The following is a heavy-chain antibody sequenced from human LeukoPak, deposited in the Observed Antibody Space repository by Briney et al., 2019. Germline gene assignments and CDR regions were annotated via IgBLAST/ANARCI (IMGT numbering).Heavy chain of an antibody. Sequence: GGSLRLSCAASGFTFSSYSMNWVRQAPGKGLQWVSSISSSSSYIYYADSVKGRFTISRDNAKNSLYLQMNSLRAEDTAVYYCARDRLGAFDIWGQGTMVTVSS. J-gene: IGHJ3*02. CDR1: GFTFSSYS. CDR3: ARDRLGAFDI. D-gene: IGHD3-16*01. CDR2: ISSSSSYI. V-gene: IGHV3-21*01.